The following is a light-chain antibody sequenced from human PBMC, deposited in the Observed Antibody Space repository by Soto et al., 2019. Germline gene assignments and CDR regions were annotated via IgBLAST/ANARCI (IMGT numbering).Light chain of an antibody. Sequence: QTVVTQEPSFSVSPGGTVILTCGLTSGSVSTSYYPSWYQQSPCLAPRTLIYNTTTRYSGVHDRFSGSILENKAALTITGAQSDDESDYLCALYVGSGTVVFGEGTKLTV. CDR1: SGSVSTSYY. J-gene: IGLJ2*01. V-gene: IGLV8-61*01. CDR2: NTT. CDR3: ALYVGSGTVV.